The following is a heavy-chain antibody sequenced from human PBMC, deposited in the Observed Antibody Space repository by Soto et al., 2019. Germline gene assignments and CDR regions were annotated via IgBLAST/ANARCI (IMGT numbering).Heavy chain of an antibody. Sequence: PGGSLRLSCAASGFTFSNYGMSWVRQAPGKGLEWVSTFGGNGGSTYYADSVKGRFTISRDNSKNTLYLQMNSLRAEDTAVYYCARDTYDSSGYYYPFDYWGQGTLVTVSS. CDR2: FGGNGGST. V-gene: IGHV3-23*01. J-gene: IGHJ4*02. CDR1: GFTFSNYG. D-gene: IGHD3-22*01. CDR3: ARDTYDSSGYYYPFDY.